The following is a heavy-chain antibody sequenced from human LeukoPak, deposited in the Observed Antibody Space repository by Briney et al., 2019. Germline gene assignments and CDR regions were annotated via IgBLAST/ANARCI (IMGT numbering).Heavy chain of an antibody. CDR1: GFTFSNYW. CDR3: ASFWSGSHDAFDI. CDR2: INGDGSNP. Sequence: GGSLRLSCAGSGFTFSNYWMHWVRQAPGKGLEWVSRINGDGSNPTYADSVKGRFTISRDNSKNTLYLQMNSLRAEDTAVYYCASFWSGSHDAFDIWGQGTMVTVSS. J-gene: IGHJ3*02. D-gene: IGHD3-3*01. V-gene: IGHV3-74*01.